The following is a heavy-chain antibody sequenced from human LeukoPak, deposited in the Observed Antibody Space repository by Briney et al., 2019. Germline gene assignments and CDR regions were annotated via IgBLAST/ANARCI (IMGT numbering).Heavy chain of an antibody. V-gene: IGHV1-18*04. Sequence: ASVKVSCRVFGYTFNSYGISWVRQAPGQGLEWVGWISAYNGNTNYAQKLQGRVTVTTDTSTSTAYMELRSLRSDDTAVYYCARMERYYDILTGAMDVWGRGTTVTVSS. CDR2: ISAYNGNT. CDR1: GYTFNSYG. CDR3: ARMERYYDILTGAMDV. D-gene: IGHD3-9*01. J-gene: IGHJ6*04.